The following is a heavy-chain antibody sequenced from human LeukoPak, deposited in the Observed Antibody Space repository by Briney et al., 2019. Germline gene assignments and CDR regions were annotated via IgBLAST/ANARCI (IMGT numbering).Heavy chain of an antibody. D-gene: IGHD6-13*01. V-gene: IGHV1-46*01. J-gene: IGHJ5*02. Sequence: ASVKVSCKASGYTFTSNYIHWVRQAPGQGLEWMGIINPSGGSTSYAQRFQGRITMTRDTSTSTVYMELSSLRSEDTAVYYCARDSSSWARYNWFDPWGQGTPVTVSS. CDR3: ARDSSSWARYNWFDP. CDR1: GYTFTSNY. CDR2: INPSGGST.